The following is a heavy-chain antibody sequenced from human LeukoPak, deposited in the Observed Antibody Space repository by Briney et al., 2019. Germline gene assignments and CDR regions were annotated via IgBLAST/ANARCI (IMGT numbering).Heavy chain of an antibody. V-gene: IGHV3-23*01. CDR3: ARDINPGFVEYSYGFDY. Sequence: GGSLRLSCAASGFTFSSYAMNWVRQAPGKGLEWVSAISGSDGSTYYADSVKGRFTISRDNAKNSLYLQMNSLRAEDTAVYYCARDINPGFVEYSYGFDYWGQGTLVTVSS. CDR1: GFTFSSYA. J-gene: IGHJ4*02. D-gene: IGHD5-18*01. CDR2: ISGSDGST.